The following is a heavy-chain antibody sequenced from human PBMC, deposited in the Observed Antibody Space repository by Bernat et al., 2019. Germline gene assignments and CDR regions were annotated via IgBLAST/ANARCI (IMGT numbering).Heavy chain of an antibody. CDR1: GGSITNSDYY. Sequence: QLQLQESGPGLVKPSETLSLTCTVSGGSITNSDYYWGWIRQPPGKGLEWIGSIYYSGSTYYSPSLKSRVTISVDTSKNQFSVKLSSVTAADTAIYYCARQKEGAPADTYCFDYWGQGALVTVSS. CDR2: IYYSGST. D-gene: IGHD6-25*01. V-gene: IGHV4-39*01. J-gene: IGHJ4*02. CDR3: ARQKEGAPADTYCFDY.